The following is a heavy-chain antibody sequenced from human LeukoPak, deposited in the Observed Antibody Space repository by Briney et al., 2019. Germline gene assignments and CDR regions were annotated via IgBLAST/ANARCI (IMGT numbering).Heavy chain of an antibody. J-gene: IGHJ4*02. Sequence: GGSLRLSCAASGFTFSSYSMNWVRQAPGKGLEWVSSISSSSSYIYYAVSVKGRFTISRDNAKNSLYLQMNSLRAEDTAAYYCARDMGETSGWYETESYYFDYWGQGTLVTVSS. D-gene: IGHD6-19*01. V-gene: IGHV3-21*01. CDR2: ISSSSSYI. CDR3: ARDMGETSGWYETESYYFDY. CDR1: GFTFSSYS.